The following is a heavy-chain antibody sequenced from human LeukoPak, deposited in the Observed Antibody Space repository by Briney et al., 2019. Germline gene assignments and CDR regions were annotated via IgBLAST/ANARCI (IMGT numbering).Heavy chain of an antibody. CDR2: ISYDGSNK. CDR3: AKDIMENGDSY. J-gene: IGHJ4*02. V-gene: IGHV3-30*18. CDR1: GFTISSYG. Sequence: PGGSLRLSCAASGFTISSYGMHWVRQAPGKGLEWVAVISYDGSNKYYADSVKGRFTISRDNSKNTLYLQMNSLRAEDTAVYYCAKDIMENGDSYWGQGTLVTVSS. D-gene: IGHD4-17*01.